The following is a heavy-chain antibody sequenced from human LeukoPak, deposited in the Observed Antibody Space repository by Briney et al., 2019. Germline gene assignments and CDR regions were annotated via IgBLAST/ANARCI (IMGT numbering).Heavy chain of an antibody. CDR2: IWYDGSNK. CDR3: ARDPPSRYFWSGYYYYGMDV. CDR1: GFIFSSHD. D-gene: IGHD3-3*01. J-gene: IGHJ6*02. Sequence: GGSLRLSCAASGFIFSSHDMHWVRQAPGKGLEWVAVIWYDGSNKYYADSVKGRFTISRDNSKNTLYLQMNSLRAEDTAVYYCARDPPSRYFWSGYYYYGMDVWGQGTTVTVSS. V-gene: IGHV3-33*08.